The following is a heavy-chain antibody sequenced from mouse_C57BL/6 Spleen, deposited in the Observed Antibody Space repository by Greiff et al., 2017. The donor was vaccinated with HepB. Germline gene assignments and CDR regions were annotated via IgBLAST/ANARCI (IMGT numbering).Heavy chain of an antibody. CDR1: GYTFTSYG. V-gene: IGHV1-81*01. J-gene: IGHJ4*01. D-gene: IGHD2-4*01. CDR3: ARSGDYEVLSYAMDY. Sequence: VQLVESGAELARPGASVKLSCKASGYTFTSYGISWVKQRTGQGLDLLGEISPRSGHTYYNEKFKGKATLTADKSSSTAYMELRSLTSEDSAVYFCARSGDYEVLSYAMDYWGQGTSVTVSS. CDR2: ISPRSGHT.